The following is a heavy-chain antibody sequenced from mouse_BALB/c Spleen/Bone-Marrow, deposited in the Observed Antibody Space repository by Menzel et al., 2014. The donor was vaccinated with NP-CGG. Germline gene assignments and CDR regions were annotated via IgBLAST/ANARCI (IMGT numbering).Heavy chain of an antibody. D-gene: IGHD1-1*02. CDR1: GYTFTSYW. CDR3: ARRFTTVVTTGDY. J-gene: IGHJ2*01. Sequence: VQLQESGAELAKPGDSVKMSCKASGYTFTSYWMHWVKQRPGQGLEWIGYINPNTGYPEYNQKFKDNATLTADKSSSTTYMQLSSLTSEDSAVYYCARRFTTVVTTGDYWGQGTTLTVSS. V-gene: IGHV1-7*01. CDR2: INPNTGYP.